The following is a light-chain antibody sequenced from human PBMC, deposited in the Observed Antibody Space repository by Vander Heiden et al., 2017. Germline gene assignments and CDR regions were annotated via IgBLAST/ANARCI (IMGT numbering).Light chain of an antibody. Sequence: NFMLTQPPSVSESPGKTVTICCTRSSGSIASNYVQWYQQRPGSSPTTVIYEDNQRPSGVPDRFSGSIDSSSNSASLTISGLKTEDEADYYCQSYDSRNVVFGGGTKLTVL. V-gene: IGLV6-57*01. J-gene: IGLJ2*01. CDR2: EDN. CDR3: QSYDSRNVV. CDR1: SGSIASNY.